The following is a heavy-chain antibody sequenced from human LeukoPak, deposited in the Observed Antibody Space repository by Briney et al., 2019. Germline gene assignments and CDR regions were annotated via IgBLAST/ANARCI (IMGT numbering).Heavy chain of an antibody. D-gene: IGHD3-22*01. Sequence: PGGSLRLSCAASGFTFSGYAMSWVRQAPGKGLEWVSAISGSGGSTYYADSVKGRFTISRDNSKNTLYLQMNSLRAEDTAVYYCAKDPDSSGYFENWFDPWGQGTLVTVSS. V-gene: IGHV3-23*01. CDR2: ISGSGGST. CDR1: GFTFSGYA. CDR3: AKDPDSSGYFENWFDP. J-gene: IGHJ5*02.